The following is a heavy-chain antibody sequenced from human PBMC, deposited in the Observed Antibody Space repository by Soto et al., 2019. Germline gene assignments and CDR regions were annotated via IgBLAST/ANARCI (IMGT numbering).Heavy chain of an antibody. Sequence: VGSLRLSCAASGFMFSHDWMNWVRQGPGKGLEWIARIISGGSRVTYADSVEGRFTITRDNAKNMLFLEMHSLTVEDTAVYYCARERTSKGGLDVWGQGTTVTVSS. CDR1: GFMFSHDW. CDR2: IISGGSRV. CDR3: ARERTSKGGLDV. J-gene: IGHJ6*02. V-gene: IGHV3-74*01.